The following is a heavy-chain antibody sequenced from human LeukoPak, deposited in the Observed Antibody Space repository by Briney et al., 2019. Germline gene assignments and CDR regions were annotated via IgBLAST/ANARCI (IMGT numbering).Heavy chain of an antibody. D-gene: IGHD3-9*01. CDR3: ARGLTGYPTYYYYYYGMDV. V-gene: IGHV4-4*07. J-gene: IGHJ6*02. CDR2: IYTSGST. Sequence: SETLSLTCTVSGGSISSYYWSWIRQPAGKGLEWIGRIYTSGSTNHNPSLKSRVTMSVDTSKNQFSLKLSSVTAADTAVYYCARGLTGYPTYYYYYYGMDVWGQGTTVTVSS. CDR1: GGSISSYY.